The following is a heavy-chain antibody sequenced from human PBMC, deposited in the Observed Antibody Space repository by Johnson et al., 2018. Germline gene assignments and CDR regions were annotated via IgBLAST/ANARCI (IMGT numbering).Heavy chain of an antibody. D-gene: IGHD4-17*01. CDR3: AGTVGDYHVYLGY. Sequence: QVQLVQSGGGVVQPGRSLRLSCAASQFTFSSYAMHWVRQAPGKGLEWVAVISYDGSTKYYADSVKGRFTISRDNSKATLYLQLDSLRDEDTAGYYWAGTVGDYHVYLGYWGQGILVTVSS. CDR1: QFTFSSYA. CDR2: ISYDGSTK. J-gene: IGHJ4*01. V-gene: IGHV3-30-3*01.